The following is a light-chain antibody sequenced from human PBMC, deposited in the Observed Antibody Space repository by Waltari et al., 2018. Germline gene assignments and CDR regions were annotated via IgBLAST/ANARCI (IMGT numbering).Light chain of an antibody. Sequence: QSALTQPASVSGSPGQSITIPCTGTSSDVRNYNLASWYQQHPGKAPQLIICEGSKRPSGVSNRFSGSKFGNTASLTISGLQAEDEADYYCCSYAAYSPVLFGGGTKVTVL. CDR3: CSYAAYSPVL. CDR2: EGS. J-gene: IGLJ2*01. CDR1: SSDVRNYNL. V-gene: IGLV2-23*01.